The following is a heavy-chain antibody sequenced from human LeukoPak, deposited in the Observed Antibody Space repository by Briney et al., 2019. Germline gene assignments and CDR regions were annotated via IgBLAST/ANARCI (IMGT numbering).Heavy chain of an antibody. CDR2: IYYSVGT. Sequence: SQTLSLTSTVSGGSISTGNYYWGWVRQPPGKGLEWIVYIYYSVGTNYNPSLKSRVTISVDTSKNQFSLKLSSVTAADTAVYYCARGRGYSYGLDYWGQGTLVTVSS. CDR1: GGSISTGNYY. D-gene: IGHD5-18*01. V-gene: IGHV4-61*01. J-gene: IGHJ4*02. CDR3: ARGRGYSYGLDY.